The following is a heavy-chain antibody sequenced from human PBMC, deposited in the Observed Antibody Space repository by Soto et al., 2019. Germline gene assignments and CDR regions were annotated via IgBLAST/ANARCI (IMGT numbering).Heavy chain of an antibody. D-gene: IGHD2-15*01. V-gene: IGHV3-48*02. CDR1: SFTFSTYD. Sequence: PGGSLSNSCVASSFTFSTYDMDWVRQAPGKAPEWIAHISTTSFTIYYADSVKGRFTIFRDNVRNSLYLEMKSLRDEDTAVYYCARDRCFDGSCYSASDFWGQGIQVTVS. CDR3: ARDRCFDGSCYSASDF. J-gene: IGHJ4*02. CDR2: ISTTSFTI.